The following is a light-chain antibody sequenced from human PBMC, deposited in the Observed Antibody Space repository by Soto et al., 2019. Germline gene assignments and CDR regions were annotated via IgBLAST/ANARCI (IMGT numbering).Light chain of an antibody. CDR2: QTS. J-gene: IGKJ1*01. CDR1: QSLLHSNGYNY. Sequence: DIVLTQSPLYLPVTPGEPASISCRSSQSLLHSNGYNYLDWYLQRPGQSPHLLIYQTSNRSSGVPDRFSGSGSGRDFTLRISRVESEDVGVYYCMQALETAPWTFGQGTKVDIE. V-gene: IGKV2-28*01. CDR3: MQALETAPWT.